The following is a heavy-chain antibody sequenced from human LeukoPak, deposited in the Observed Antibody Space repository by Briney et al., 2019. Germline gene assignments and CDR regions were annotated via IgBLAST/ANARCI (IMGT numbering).Heavy chain of an antibody. CDR3: ARSNGFALDV. V-gene: IGHV4-34*01. Sequence: SETLSLTCAVYGGSFSGYYWSWIRQPPGKGLEWIGEINHSGSTNYDPSLKSRVTISRDNAKNTLYLQMNSLRAEDTAVYYCARSNGFALDVWGQGTTVTVSS. CDR2: INHSGST. D-gene: IGHD2-8*01. J-gene: IGHJ6*02. CDR1: GGSFSGYY.